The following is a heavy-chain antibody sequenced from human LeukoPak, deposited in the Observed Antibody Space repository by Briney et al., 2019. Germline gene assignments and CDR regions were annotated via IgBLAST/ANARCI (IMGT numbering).Heavy chain of an antibody. CDR3: ALHYYDSSGYYSAFDY. CDR1: GYTFTSYG. Sequence: ASVKVSCKASGYTFTSYGISWVRQAPGQGLEWMGWISAYNGNTNYAQKLQGRVTMTTDTSTSTAYMELRSLRSDDTAVYYCALHYYDSSGYYSAFDYWGQGTLVTVSS. J-gene: IGHJ4*02. D-gene: IGHD3-22*01. CDR2: ISAYNGNT. V-gene: IGHV1-18*01.